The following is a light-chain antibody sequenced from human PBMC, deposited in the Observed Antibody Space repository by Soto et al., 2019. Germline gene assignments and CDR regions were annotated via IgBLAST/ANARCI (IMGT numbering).Light chain of an antibody. Sequence: QPVLTQSSSASASLGSSVKLTCTLSSGHSSYIIAWHQQQPGKAPRYLMKLEGSGSYNKGSGVPDRFSGSSSGADRYLTISNLQFEDEANYFCVTWDSNTREFGGGTKLTVL. V-gene: IGLV4-60*02. CDR3: VTWDSNTRE. CDR2: LEGSGSY. J-gene: IGLJ2*01. CDR1: SGHSSYI.